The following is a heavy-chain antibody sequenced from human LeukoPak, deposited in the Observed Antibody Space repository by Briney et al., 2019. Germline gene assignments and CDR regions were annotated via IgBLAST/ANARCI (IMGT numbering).Heavy chain of an antibody. CDR2: INHSGST. Sequence: SETLSLTCAVYGGSFSGYYWSWIRQPPGKGLEWIGEINHSGSTYYNPSLKSRVTISVDTSKNQFSLKLSSVTAADTAVYYCARLRDSSGYYPPYFDYWGQGTLVTVSS. CDR1: GGSFSGYY. D-gene: IGHD3-22*01. V-gene: IGHV4-34*01. J-gene: IGHJ4*02. CDR3: ARLRDSSGYYPPYFDY.